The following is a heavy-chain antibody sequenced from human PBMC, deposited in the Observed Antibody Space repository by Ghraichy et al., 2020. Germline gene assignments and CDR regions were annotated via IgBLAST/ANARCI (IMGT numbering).Heavy chain of an antibody. CDR1: GFIFSNYW. J-gene: IGHJ4*02. D-gene: IGHD5-24*01. Sequence: GGSLRLSCAASGFIFSNYWMTWVRQAPGKGLEWVANIKEDGSEKYYVDSVKGRFTISRDNAKNSLYLQMNSLRPEDTAVYHCARGRTWLQFFPRFGYWGQGTLVTVSS. CDR2: IKEDGSEK. V-gene: IGHV3-7*01. CDR3: ARGRTWLQFFPRFGY.